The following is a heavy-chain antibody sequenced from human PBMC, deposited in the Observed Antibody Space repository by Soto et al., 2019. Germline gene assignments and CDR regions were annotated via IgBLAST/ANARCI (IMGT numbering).Heavy chain of an antibody. Sequence: SGPTLVNPTQTLTLTCTFSGFSLSTSGVGVGWIRQPPGKALEWLALIYWDDDKRYSPSLKSRLTITKDTSKNQVVLTMTNMDPVDTATYYCAHIELFKYYGSGSYYSDYWGQGTLVTVSS. J-gene: IGHJ4*02. CDR3: AHIELFKYYGSGSYYSDY. CDR1: GFSLSTSGVG. CDR2: IYWDDDK. D-gene: IGHD3-10*01. V-gene: IGHV2-5*02.